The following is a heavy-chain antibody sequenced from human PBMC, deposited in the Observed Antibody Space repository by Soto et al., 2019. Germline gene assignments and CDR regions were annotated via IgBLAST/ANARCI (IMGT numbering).Heavy chain of an antibody. D-gene: IGHD1-1*01. Sequence: QVHLVQSGAEVKKPGASVKVSCKASGYTFTSDGITWVRQAPGQGLEWMGWISAHNGNTDYAQKLQGRVIVTRDTSTSTASMELRSLRSDDTAVYYCARGRYGDYWGQGALVTVSS. CDR1: GYTFTSDG. CDR2: ISAHNGNT. J-gene: IGHJ4*02. CDR3: ARGRYGDY. V-gene: IGHV1-18*01.